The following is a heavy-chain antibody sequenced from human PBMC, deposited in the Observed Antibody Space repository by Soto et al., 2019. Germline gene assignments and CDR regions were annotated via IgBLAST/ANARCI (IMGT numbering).Heavy chain of an antibody. D-gene: IGHD3-22*01. V-gene: IGHV4-39*01. Sequence: TPSLTRPFSRGPIRSSSFYWGWIRQPPGEGAGWIGSIYYSGSTYYNPSLKSRVTISVDTSKNQFSLKLSSVTAADTAVYYCARQRGGCYDSSGYLTSFDYWGQGTLVTVSS. CDR2: IYYSGST. CDR1: RGPIRSSSFY. CDR3: ARQRGGCYDSSGYLTSFDY. J-gene: IGHJ4*02.